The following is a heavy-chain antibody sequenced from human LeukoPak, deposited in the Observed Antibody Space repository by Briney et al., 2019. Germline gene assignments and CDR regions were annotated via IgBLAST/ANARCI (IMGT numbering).Heavy chain of an antibody. D-gene: IGHD4-23*01. Sequence: SETLSLTCTVSGGSISSGNYYWSWIRQPAGKGLEWIGRIYTSGSTNYSPSLKSRVTILVDTSKNQFSLNLTSVTAADTAVYYCGRTSPRYGGFVCWGQGTLVTVSS. CDR1: GGSISSGNYY. V-gene: IGHV4-61*02. CDR3: GRTSPRYGGFVC. CDR2: IYTSGST. J-gene: IGHJ4*02.